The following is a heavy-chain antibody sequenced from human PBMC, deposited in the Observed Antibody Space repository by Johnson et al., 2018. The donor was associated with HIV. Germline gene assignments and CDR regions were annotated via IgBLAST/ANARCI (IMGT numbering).Heavy chain of an antibody. D-gene: IGHD1-26*01. V-gene: IGHV3-23*02. J-gene: IGHJ3*02. CDR3: AKDWELRQAFDI. Sequence: VQLVESGGGVVQPGRSLRLSCAASGFTFDDYAMHWVRQAQGKGLEWVSGISGGGGRKNYEDSVRGRSPISRDNSKNTLYLQMNSLRAEDTAVYYCAKDWELRQAFDIWGQGTMVTVSS. CDR1: GFTFDDYA. CDR2: ISGGGGRK.